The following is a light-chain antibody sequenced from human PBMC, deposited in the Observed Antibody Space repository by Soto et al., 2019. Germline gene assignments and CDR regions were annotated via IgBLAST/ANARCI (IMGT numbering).Light chain of an antibody. CDR3: SSYTSSSSLV. V-gene: IGLV2-14*01. CDR2: EVS. J-gene: IGLJ2*01. Sequence: QSALTKPASVSGSPGQSITISCTGTSRDVGGYNYVSWYQQHPGKAPKLMIYEVSNRPSGVSNRFSGSKSGNTASLTISGLQAEDEDDYYCSSYTSSSSLVFGGGTKLTVL. CDR1: SRDVGGYNY.